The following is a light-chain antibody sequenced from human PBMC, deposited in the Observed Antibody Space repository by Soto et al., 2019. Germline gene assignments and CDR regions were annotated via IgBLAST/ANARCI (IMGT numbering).Light chain of an antibody. Sequence: QSALTQSRSVSGSPGQSVTLSCTGTSSDVGGYHYVSWYQHHPGKAPKIIIFDVNQRPSGVPDRFSGSKSGNTASLTISGLQTEDEADYYCQVWDSSSDHVVFGGGTKLTVL. V-gene: IGLV2-11*01. CDR3: QVWDSSSDHVV. CDR2: DVN. CDR1: SSDVGGYHY. J-gene: IGLJ2*01.